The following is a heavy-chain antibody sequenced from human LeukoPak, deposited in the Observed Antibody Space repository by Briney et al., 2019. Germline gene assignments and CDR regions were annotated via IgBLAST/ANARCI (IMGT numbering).Heavy chain of an antibody. J-gene: IGHJ4*02. CDR1: GFSFSDYG. V-gene: IGHV3-21*01. Sequence: SGGSLRLSCAASGFSFSDYGMNWVRLAPEKGLEWASRISSSGTYIDYTDSVKGRFTISRDNAKNSLYLQMNSLRAEDTAVYYCARDPPLGSCSTISCPHLDYWGQGTLVTVSS. D-gene: IGHD2-2*01. CDR2: ISSSGTYI. CDR3: ARDPPLGSCSTISCPHLDY.